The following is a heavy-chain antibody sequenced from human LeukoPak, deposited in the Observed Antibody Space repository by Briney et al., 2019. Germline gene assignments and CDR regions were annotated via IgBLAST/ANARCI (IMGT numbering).Heavy chain of an antibody. J-gene: IGHJ4*02. CDR2: LYYTGST. V-gene: IGHV4-39*07. CDR1: GGSITSNIYY. D-gene: IGHD3-10*01. CDR3: ARGSYYYGSGSHFDY. Sequence: RPSETLSLTCTVSGGSITSNIYYLGWIRQPPGKGLEWIGSLYYTGSTYYNPSLKSRVTISVDTSKNQFSLKLSSVTAADTAVYYCARGSYYYGSGSHFDYWGQGTLVTVSS.